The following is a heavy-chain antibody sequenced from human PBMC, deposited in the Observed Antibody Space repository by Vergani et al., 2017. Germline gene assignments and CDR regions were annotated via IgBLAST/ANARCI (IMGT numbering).Heavy chain of an antibody. CDR2: VYTSGMT. J-gene: IGHJ6*02. V-gene: IGHV4-61*02. Sequence: QVQLQESGPRLVRPSQTLSLTCTVSGGSINTGAYYWSWIRQPAGKGLEWIGRVYTSGMTNYNPSLKSRVTILVDRSKLQLSLKLTSVTAGDTAVYFCARELSYYYGSGSDDYNPYYYEGMDVLGPGTTVTVSS. D-gene: IGHD3-10*01. CDR1: GGSINTGAYY. CDR3: ARELSYYYGSGSDDYNPYYYEGMDV.